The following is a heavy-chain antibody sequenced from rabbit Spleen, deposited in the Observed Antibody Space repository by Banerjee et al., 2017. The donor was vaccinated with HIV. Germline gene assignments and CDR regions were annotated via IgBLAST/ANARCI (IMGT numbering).Heavy chain of an antibody. J-gene: IGHJ4*01. CDR3: VRDTWHFKL. CDR2: IDPVFGST. D-gene: IGHD3-1*01. CDR1: AFDFSSGG. Sequence: QEQLVESGGGLVQPGGSLKRSCKASAFDFSSGGVSWVRQDPGKGLEWIGYIDPVFGSTYYASWVNGRFTISSHNAQNTLYLQLNSLTAADTATYFCVRDTWHFKLWGQGTLVTVS. V-gene: IGHV1S47*01.